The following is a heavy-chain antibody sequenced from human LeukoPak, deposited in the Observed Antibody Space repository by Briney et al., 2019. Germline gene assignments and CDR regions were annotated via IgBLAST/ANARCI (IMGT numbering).Heavy chain of an antibody. CDR2: IYYSGST. CDR3: ARRGLPSYYYYYYMDV. Sequence: SETLSLTCTVSGGSISSSSYYWGWIRQPPGKGLEWIGSIYYSGSTYYNPSLKSRVTISVDTSKNQFSLKLSSVTAADTAVYYCARRGLPSYYYYYYMDVWGKGTTVTVSS. CDR1: GGSISSSSYY. V-gene: IGHV4-39*07. J-gene: IGHJ6*03.